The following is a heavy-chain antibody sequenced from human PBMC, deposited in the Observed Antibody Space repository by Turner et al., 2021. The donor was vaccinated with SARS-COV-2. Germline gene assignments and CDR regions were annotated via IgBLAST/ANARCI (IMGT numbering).Heavy chain of an antibody. CDR3: ARGRSSGWSDFYY. D-gene: IGHD6-13*01. J-gene: IGHJ4*02. CDR1: GFTFSSYW. V-gene: IGHV3-7*01. CDR2: IKQDGSEK. Sequence: EVQLAASGGGWVEPGGSLRLSCAASGFTFSSYWMSWVRQAPGKGLEWVANIKQDGSEKYYVDSVKGRFTISRDNAKNSLYLQMNSLRAEDTAVYYCARGRSSGWSDFYYWGQGTLVTVSS.